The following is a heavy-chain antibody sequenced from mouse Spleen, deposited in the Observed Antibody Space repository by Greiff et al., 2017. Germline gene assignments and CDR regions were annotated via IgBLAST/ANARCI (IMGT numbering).Heavy chain of an antibody. CDR2: INPSTGGT. CDR1: GYSFTGYY. V-gene: IGHV1-42*01. CDR3: ARPRLTTGSRRGFAY. Sequence: VQLKESGPELVKPGASVKISCKASGYSFTGYYMNWVKQSPEKSLEWIGEINPSTGGTTYNQKFKAKATLTVDKSSSTAYMQLKSLTSEDSAVYYCARPRLTTGSRRGFAYWGQGTLVTVSA. D-gene: IGHD1-1*01. J-gene: IGHJ3*01.